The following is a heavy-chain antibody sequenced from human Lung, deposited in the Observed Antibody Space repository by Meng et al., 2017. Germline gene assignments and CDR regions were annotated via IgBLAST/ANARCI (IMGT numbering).Heavy chain of an antibody. V-gene: IGHV1-2*06. Sequence: QVQLVQSGAEVKKTGAPVKVSCKASGYTFTGYYIHWVRQAPGPGLEWMGRINPNSGVTNYAQKFEGRVTMTRDTSISTAYMELSRLRSDDTAVYYCARFDPRAYWGQGTLVTVSS. D-gene: IGHD3-9*01. CDR3: ARFDPRAY. CDR1: GYTFTGYY. CDR2: INPNSGVT. J-gene: IGHJ4*02.